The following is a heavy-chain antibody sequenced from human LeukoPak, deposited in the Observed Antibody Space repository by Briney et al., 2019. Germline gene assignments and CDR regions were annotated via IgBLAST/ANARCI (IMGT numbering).Heavy chain of an antibody. J-gene: IGHJ6*02. CDR2: IIPIFGTA. CDR3: ARVGRYCSSTSCYPYYYYYGMDV. V-gene: IGHV1-69*13. D-gene: IGHD2-2*01. CDR1: GGTFISYA. Sequence: ASVKVSCKASGGTFISYAISWVRQAPGQGLEWMGGIIPIFGTANYAQKFQGRVTITADESTSTAYMELSSLRSEDTAVYYCARVGRYCSSTSCYPYYYYYGMDVWGQGTTVTVSS.